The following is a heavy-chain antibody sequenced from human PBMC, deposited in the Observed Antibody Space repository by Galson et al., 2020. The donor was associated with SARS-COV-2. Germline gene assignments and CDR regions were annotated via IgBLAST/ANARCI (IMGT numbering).Heavy chain of an antibody. V-gene: IGHV3-53*01. CDR2: IYSGGST. CDR1: GFTVSSDY. D-gene: IGHD6-19*01. J-gene: IGHJ4*02. CDR3: ASRSRGSSGWYEY. Sequence: GESLKISCAASGFTVSSDYMSWVRQAPGKGLEWVSFIYSGGSTFYADSVKGRFTISRDNSKNTLYLQMDSLRVEDTAMYFCASRSRGSSGWYEYWGQGTLVTVSS.